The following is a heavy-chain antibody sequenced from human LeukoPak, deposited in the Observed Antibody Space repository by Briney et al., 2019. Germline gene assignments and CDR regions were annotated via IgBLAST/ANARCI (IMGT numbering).Heavy chain of an antibody. V-gene: IGHV3-48*03. J-gene: IGHJ3*02. Sequence: GGSLRLSCAASGFTFSSYEMNWVRQAPGKGLEWVSYISSSGSTIYYADSVKGRFTISRDNSKNTLYLQMSSLRAEDTAVYYCVRDPQYYYDSSAGHDAFDIWGQGTMVTVSS. D-gene: IGHD3-22*01. CDR3: VRDPQYYYDSSAGHDAFDI. CDR1: GFTFSSYE. CDR2: ISSSGSTI.